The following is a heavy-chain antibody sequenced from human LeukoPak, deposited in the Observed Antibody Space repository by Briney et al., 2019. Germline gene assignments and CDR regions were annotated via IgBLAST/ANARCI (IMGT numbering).Heavy chain of an antibody. J-gene: IGHJ5*02. CDR1: GFIVSSNY. Sequence: PGGSLRLSCAASGFIVSSNYMSWVRQAPGKGLEWVSVIYSGGSTYYADSVKGRFTISRDNSKNTLYLQMNSLRAEDTAVYYRARATHYGSGHNWFDPWGQGTLVTVSS. V-gene: IGHV3-53*01. CDR3: ARATHYGSGHNWFDP. CDR2: IYSGGST. D-gene: IGHD3-10*01.